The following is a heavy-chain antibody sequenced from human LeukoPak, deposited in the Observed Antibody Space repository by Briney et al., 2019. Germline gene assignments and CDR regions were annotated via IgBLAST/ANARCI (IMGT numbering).Heavy chain of an antibody. Sequence: ASMKVTCKASGYTFTGYYMHWVRQAPGQGLEWMGWINPNSGGTNYAQKFQGRVTMTRDTSISTAYMELSRLRSDDTAVYYCARDSNHYYYYMDVWGKGTTDTVSS. D-gene: IGHD3-3*02. CDR3: ARDSNHYYYYMDV. CDR1: GYTFTGYY. J-gene: IGHJ6*03. CDR2: INPNSGGT. V-gene: IGHV1-2*02.